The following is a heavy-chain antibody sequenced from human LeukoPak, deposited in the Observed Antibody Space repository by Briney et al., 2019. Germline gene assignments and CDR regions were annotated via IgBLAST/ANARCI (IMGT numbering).Heavy chain of an antibody. CDR2: ISSSGSTI. V-gene: IGHV3-11*04. CDR1: GFTFSDYY. J-gene: IGHJ4*02. CDR3: ARGNRVYCSSTSCRPADFDY. Sequence: PGGSLRLSCAASGFTFSDYYMSWIRQAPGKGLEWVSYISSSGSTIYYADSVKGRFTISRDNAKNPLYLQMNSLRAEDTAVYYCARGNRVYCSSTSCRPADFDYWGQGTLVTVSS. D-gene: IGHD2-2*01.